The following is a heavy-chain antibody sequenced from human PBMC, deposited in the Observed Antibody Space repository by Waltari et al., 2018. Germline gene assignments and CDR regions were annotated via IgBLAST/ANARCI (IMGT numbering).Heavy chain of an antibody. D-gene: IGHD6-13*01. CDR3: VRESYSSLYY. Sequence: EVQLVESGGGLVQPGGSLRLSCAASGFTFSDYCIHWVRQAPGKGLVWVSRINSDGSITNSADSVKGRFTISRDNAKNTLYLQMNSRTAEDTAVYYCVRESYSSLYYWGQGVLVTVSS. CDR1: GFTFSDYC. J-gene: IGHJ4*02. V-gene: IGHV3-74*01. CDR2: INSDGSIT.